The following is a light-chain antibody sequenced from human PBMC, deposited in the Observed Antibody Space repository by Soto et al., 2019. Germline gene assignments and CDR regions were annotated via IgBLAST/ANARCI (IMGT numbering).Light chain of an antibody. V-gene: IGKV3-20*01. CDR2: GTS. CDR3: QQYGGSPPVT. CDR1: QSFSSSY. Sequence: ENVLTQSPGTLSLSPGERATLSCRASQSFSSSYLAWYQQKPGQAPRLLIYGTSTRATGVPDRFSGSGSQTDFTLTISRLEPEDFAVYYCQQYGGSPPVTFGPGTKVEIK. J-gene: IGKJ3*01.